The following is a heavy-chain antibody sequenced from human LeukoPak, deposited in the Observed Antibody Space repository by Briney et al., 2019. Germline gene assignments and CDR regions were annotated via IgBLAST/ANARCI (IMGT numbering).Heavy chain of an antibody. CDR1: GFTFSSYT. CDR3: VKDKWIDH. J-gene: IGHJ4*02. V-gene: IGHV3-64D*09. D-gene: IGHD2-8*01. Sequence: GGSLRLSCSVSGFTFSSYTMHWVRQAPGKGLEYVSSININGGRTYYADSVKGRFTISRDNSKNSLYLQMSSLRAEDTAVYYCVKDKWIDHWGQGTLVTVSS. CDR2: ININGGRT.